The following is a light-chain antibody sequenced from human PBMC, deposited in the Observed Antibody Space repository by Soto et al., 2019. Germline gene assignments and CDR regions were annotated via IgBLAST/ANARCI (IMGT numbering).Light chain of an antibody. Sequence: DIQMPQSPSSLSASVGDRVTITCRASQSISSYLNWYQQXPAKARXLXXYAASSLQSGVPSRFSGSGSGTDFTLTISSLQPEDFANYYCQQFNNYPALTFGGGTKVDIK. CDR1: QSISSY. V-gene: IGKV1-39*01. CDR3: QQFNNYPALT. J-gene: IGKJ4*01. CDR2: AAS.